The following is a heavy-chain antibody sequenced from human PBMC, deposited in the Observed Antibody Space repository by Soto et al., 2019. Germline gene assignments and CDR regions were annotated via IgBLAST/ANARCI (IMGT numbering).Heavy chain of an antibody. CDR3: ARDPFYGDLAFDI. Sequence: QVQLVQSGAEVKKPGASVKVSCKASGYTFTGYYMHWVRQAPGQGLEWMGWINPNSGGTNYAQKFQGWVTMTRDTAISTAYMELSRLRSDDTAGYYCARDPFYGDLAFDIWGQGTMVTVSS. V-gene: IGHV1-2*04. J-gene: IGHJ3*02. D-gene: IGHD4-17*01. CDR1: GYTFTGYY. CDR2: INPNSGGT.